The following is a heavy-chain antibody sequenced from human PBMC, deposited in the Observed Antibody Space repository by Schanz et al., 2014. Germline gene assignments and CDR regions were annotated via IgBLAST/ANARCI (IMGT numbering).Heavy chain of an antibody. CDR3: ARLPVGYGSGIWDV. Sequence: EVQLVESGGGLVKPGGSLRLSCAASGFTFNSYAMTWVRQAPGKGLEWVSGFIVDSGNTYYAGSVKGRFSISRDYSKNTLYLQMSSLRAEDTAIYYCARLPVGYGSGIWDVWGQGTSVTVSS. J-gene: IGHJ6*02. CDR2: FIVDSGNT. CDR1: GFTFNSYA. V-gene: IGHV3-23*04. D-gene: IGHD3-10*01.